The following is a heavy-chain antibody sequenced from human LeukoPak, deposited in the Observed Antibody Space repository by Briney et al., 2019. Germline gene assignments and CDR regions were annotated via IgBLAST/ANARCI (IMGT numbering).Heavy chain of an antibody. D-gene: IGHD3-3*01. CDR3: AKDRSSGTFDY. CDR2: ISWNSGSI. V-gene: IGHV3-9*01. CDR1: GFTFDDYA. J-gene: IGHJ4*02. Sequence: GGSLRLSCAASGFTFDDYAMHWVRQAPGKGLEWVSGISWNSGSIGYADSVKGRFTISRDNAKNSLYLQTNSLRAEDTALYYCAKDRSSGTFDYWGQGTLVTVSS.